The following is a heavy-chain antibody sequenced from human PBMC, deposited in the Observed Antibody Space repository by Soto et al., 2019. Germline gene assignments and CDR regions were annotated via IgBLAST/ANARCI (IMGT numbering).Heavy chain of an antibody. CDR2: ISYDGSNK. Sequence: QVQLVESGGGVVQPGRSLRLSCAASGFTFSSYGMHWVRQAPGKGLEWVAVISYDGSNKYYADSVKGRFTISRENSKNTVYLQMDSLRGEETGVYYWAKDRDRWCFDLWGRGTLVTVSS. V-gene: IGHV3-30*18. CDR1: GFTFSSYG. D-gene: IGHD3-10*01. J-gene: IGHJ2*01. CDR3: AKDRDRWCFDL.